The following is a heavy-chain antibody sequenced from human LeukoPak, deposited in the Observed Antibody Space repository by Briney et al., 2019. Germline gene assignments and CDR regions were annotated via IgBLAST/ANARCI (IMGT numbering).Heavy chain of an antibody. Sequence: GGSLRLSCAASGLIFSGYGMHWVRQAPGKGLGWVAVIWYDGSNKYYTDSVKGRFTISRDNSKNTLYLQMNSLRVEDTAVYYCARWGSGKSFDYWGQGTLVTVSS. D-gene: IGHD3-10*01. V-gene: IGHV3-33*01. CDR2: IWYDGSNK. CDR1: GLIFSGYG. J-gene: IGHJ4*02. CDR3: ARWGSGKSFDY.